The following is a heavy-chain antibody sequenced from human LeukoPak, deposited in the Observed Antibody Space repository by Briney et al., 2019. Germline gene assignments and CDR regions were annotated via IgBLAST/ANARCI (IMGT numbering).Heavy chain of an antibody. V-gene: IGHV1-2*02. CDR1: GYTFTGYY. J-gene: IGHJ5*02. Sequence: VASVKVSCKASGYTFTGYYTHWVRQAPGQGLEWMGWINPNSGGTNYAQKFQSSVTMTRDTSISTAYLELSRLRSDDTAVYYCATEALPETGGYNWFHPWGQGTLVTVSS. CDR3: ATEALPETGGYNWFHP. D-gene: IGHD3-16*01. CDR2: INPNSGGT.